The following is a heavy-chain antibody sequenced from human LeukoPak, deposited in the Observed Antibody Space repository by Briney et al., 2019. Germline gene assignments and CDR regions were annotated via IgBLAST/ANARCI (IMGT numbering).Heavy chain of an antibody. J-gene: IGHJ4*02. CDR2: INPNSGGT. Sequence: ASVKLSCKASAYTFTGYYMHWVRQAPGQGLEWMGWINPNSGGTNYAQKFQGRVTMTRDTSISTAYMELSRLRSDDTAVYYCARMRRDGYDSFDYWGQGTLVTVSS. CDR3: ARMRRDGYDSFDY. V-gene: IGHV1-2*02. D-gene: IGHD5-24*01. CDR1: AYTFTGYY.